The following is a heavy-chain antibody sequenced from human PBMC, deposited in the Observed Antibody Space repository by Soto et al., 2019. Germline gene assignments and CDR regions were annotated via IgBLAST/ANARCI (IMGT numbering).Heavy chain of an antibody. J-gene: IGHJ5*02. CDR1: GYSFTSYW. D-gene: IGHD6-13*01. CDR2: IYPGDSDT. Sequence: GESLKISCKGSGYSFTSYWIGWVRQMPGKGLEWMGIIYPGDSDTRYSPSFQGQVTISADKSISTAYLQWSSLKASDTAMYYCARLPGIAAAGGWFDPWGQGTLVTVSS. CDR3: ARLPGIAAAGGWFDP. V-gene: IGHV5-51*01.